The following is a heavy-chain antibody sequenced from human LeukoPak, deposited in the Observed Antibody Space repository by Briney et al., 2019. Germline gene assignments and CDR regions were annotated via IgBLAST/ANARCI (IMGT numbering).Heavy chain of an antibody. CDR2: ISYSGST. CDR3: ARHEGATDY. Sequence: SETLSLTCTVSGGSISSYYWSWIRQPPGKGLEWIGYISYSGSTNYNPSLKSRVTISVDTSKNQFSLKLSSVTAADTAVYYCARHEGATDYWGQGTLVTVSS. V-gene: IGHV4-59*08. J-gene: IGHJ4*02. D-gene: IGHD1-26*01. CDR1: GGSISSYY.